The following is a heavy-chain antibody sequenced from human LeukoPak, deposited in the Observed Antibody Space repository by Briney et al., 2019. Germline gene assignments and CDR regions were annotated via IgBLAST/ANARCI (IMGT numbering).Heavy chain of an antibody. CDR1: GGSISSGGYY. D-gene: IGHD5-12*01. CDR2: IYYSGST. J-gene: IGHJ6*02. V-gene: IGHV4-61*08. Sequence: PSETLSLTCTVSGGSISSGGYYWSWIRQHPGKGLEWIGYIYYSGSTNYNPSLKSRVTISVDTSKNQFSLKLSSVTAADTAVYYCARVMDKRDCVWCGYSGYEANGMDVWGQGTTVTVSS. CDR3: ARVMDKRDCVWCGYSGYEANGMDV.